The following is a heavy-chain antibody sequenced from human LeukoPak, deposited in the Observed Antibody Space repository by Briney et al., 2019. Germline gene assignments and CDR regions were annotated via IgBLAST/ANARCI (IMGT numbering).Heavy chain of an antibody. CDR2: ISTSSSYI. V-gene: IGHV3-21*01. CDR3: AREWELLPLLDY. Sequence: PGGSLRLSCAASGFTFSGSTMNWVRQAPGKGLEWVSFISTSSSYIYYADSVRGRFTISGDNAKNSLYLQMNSLRAEDTAVYYCAREWELLPLLDYWGQGTLVTVSS. J-gene: IGHJ4*02. D-gene: IGHD1-26*01. CDR1: GFTFSGST.